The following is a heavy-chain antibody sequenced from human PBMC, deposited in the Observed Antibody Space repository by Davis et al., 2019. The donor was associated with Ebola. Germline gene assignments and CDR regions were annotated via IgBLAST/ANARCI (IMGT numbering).Heavy chain of an antibody. V-gene: IGHV3-7*03. CDR1: GFIFSSHW. Sequence: GESLKISCAASGFIFSSHWMTWVRQSPGKGLEWVANIKQDGSEKYYVDSVKGRFTISRDNAKNSLYLQMNSLRGEDTAVYCCASRPADTFYYGVFDYWGQGALVTVSS. J-gene: IGHJ4*02. CDR2: IKQDGSEK. D-gene: IGHD3-3*01. CDR3: ASRPADTFYYGVFDY.